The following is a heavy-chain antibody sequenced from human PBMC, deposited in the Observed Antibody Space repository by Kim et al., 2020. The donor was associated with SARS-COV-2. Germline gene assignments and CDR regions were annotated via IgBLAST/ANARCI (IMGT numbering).Heavy chain of an antibody. CDR3: ARATTVVTRGGAYIDY. J-gene: IGHJ4*02. V-gene: IGHV4-34*01. D-gene: IGHD4-17*01. CDR2: INHSGST. Sequence: SETLSLTCAVYGGSFSGYYWSWIRQPPGKGLEWIGEINHSGSTNYNPSLKSRVTISVDTSKNQFSLKLSSVTAADTAVYYCARATTVVTRGGAYIDYWGQGTLVTVSS. CDR1: GGSFSGYY.